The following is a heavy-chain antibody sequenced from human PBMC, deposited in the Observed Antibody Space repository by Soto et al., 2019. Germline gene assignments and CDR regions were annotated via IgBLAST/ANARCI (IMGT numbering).Heavy chain of an antibody. V-gene: IGHV3-21*01. CDR2: ISSSSSYI. D-gene: IGHD3-3*01. J-gene: IGHJ4*02. CDR3: ARGGLRFLEWYFDY. CDR1: GFTFSSYS. Sequence: EVQLVESGGGLVKPGGSLRLSCAASGFTFSSYSMNWVRQAPGKGLEWVSSISSSSSYIYYADSVKGRFTISRDNAKNSLYLQMNSLRAEDTAVYYCARGGLRFLEWYFDYWGQGTLGTVSS.